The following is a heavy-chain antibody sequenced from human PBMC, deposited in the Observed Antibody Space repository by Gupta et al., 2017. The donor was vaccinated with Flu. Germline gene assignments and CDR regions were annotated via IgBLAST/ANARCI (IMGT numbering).Heavy chain of an antibody. CDR1: GFTFNRFA. D-gene: IGHD3-10*01. CDR3: AKDHISRGWPCFDS. Sequence: EVQLLESGGDLVQPGGSLILPCAASGFTFNRFARSWVRQAPGKGLEWVASVNNGGNAYYSDSVRGRFTVSRDNSENTLTLQMNSLRTEDTALYYCAKDHISRGWPCFDSWGQGTLVAVSS. CDR2: SVNNGGNA. V-gene: IGHV3-23*01. J-gene: IGHJ4*02.